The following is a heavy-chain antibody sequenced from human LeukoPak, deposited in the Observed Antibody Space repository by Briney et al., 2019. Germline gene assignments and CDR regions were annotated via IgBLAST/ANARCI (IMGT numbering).Heavy chain of an antibody. CDR3: ARAGIVGARWWYYFDY. CDR2: IYYSGST. D-gene: IGHD1-26*01. V-gene: IGHV4-59*01. CDR1: GGSISSYY. J-gene: IGHJ4*02. Sequence: SETLSLTCTVSGGSISSYYWSWIRQPPGKGLEWIGYIYYSGSTNYNPSLKSRVTISVDTTKNQFSLKLSSVTAADTAVYYCARAGIVGARWWYYFDYWGQGTLVTVSS.